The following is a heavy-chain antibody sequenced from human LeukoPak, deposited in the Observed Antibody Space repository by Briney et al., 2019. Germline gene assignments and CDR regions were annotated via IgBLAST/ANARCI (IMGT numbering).Heavy chain of an antibody. D-gene: IGHD3-10*01. CDR2: ISYDGNYK. J-gene: IGHJ4*02. CDR1: GFTLSSYA. V-gene: IGHV3-33*08. Sequence: GGSLRLSCAASGFTLSSYAIQWVRQAPGKGLEWVAIISYDGNYKNYADSVKGRFTISRDNSKNSLYLQMNSLRAEDTAVYYCARDPYGSGSAYWGQGTLVTVSS. CDR3: ARDPYGSGSAY.